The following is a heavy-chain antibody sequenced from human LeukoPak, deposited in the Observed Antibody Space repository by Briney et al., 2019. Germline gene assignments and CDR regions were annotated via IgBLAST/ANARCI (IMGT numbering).Heavy chain of an antibody. CDR1: GDSISSYY. CDR3: VRGPSHSSGWFFDY. J-gene: IGHJ4*02. D-gene: IGHD6-25*01. CDR2: IYGSGST. Sequence: KPSETLSVTCTVSGDSISSYYWSWIRQPAGKGLEWIGRIYGSGSTNYNPSLKSRVSMSVDTSKNQFPLKLNSVTAADTAVYFCVRGPSHSSGWFFDYWGQGTMVTVSS. V-gene: IGHV4-4*07.